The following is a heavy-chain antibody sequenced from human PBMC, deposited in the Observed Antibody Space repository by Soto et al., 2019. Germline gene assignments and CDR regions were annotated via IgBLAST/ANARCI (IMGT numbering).Heavy chain of an antibody. V-gene: IGHV3-30-3*01. D-gene: IGHD4-17*01. J-gene: IGHJ4*02. CDR1: GFTFSSYA. CDR3: ARDNGDYYFDY. CDR2: ISYDGSNK. Sequence: QVQLVESGGGVVQPGRSLRLSCAASGFTFSSYAMHWVRQAPGKGLEWVAVISYDGSNKYYADSVKGRFTISRDNSKNTLDLQMNSLRAEDTAVYYCARDNGDYYFDYCGQGTLVTFSS.